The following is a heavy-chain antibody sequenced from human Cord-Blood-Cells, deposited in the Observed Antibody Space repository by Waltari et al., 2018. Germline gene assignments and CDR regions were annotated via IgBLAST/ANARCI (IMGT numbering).Heavy chain of an antibody. Sequence: QVQLVQSGAEVKKPGSSVKVSCKASGGTFSSYAISWVRQAPGQGLEWMGGIIPNLGIANYEQKFQGRVTITADESTSTAYMELSSLRSEDTAVYYCARVLGIPDYYYYMDVWGKGTTVTVSS. J-gene: IGHJ6*03. CDR3: ARVLGIPDYYYYMDV. CDR1: GGTFSSYA. CDR2: IIPNLGIA. D-gene: IGHD7-27*01. V-gene: IGHV1-69*04.